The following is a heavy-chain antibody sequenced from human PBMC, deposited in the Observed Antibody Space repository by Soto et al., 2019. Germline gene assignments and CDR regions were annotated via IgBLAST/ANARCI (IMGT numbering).Heavy chain of an antibody. V-gene: IGHV4-31*03. CDR1: GGSISSGGYY. CDR2: IYYSGST. J-gene: IGHJ4*02. D-gene: IGHD3-10*01. Sequence: PSETLSLTCTVSGGSISSGGYYWSWIRQHPGKGLEWIGYIYYSGSTYYNPSLKSRVTISVDTSKNQFSLKLSSVTAADTAVYYCARSPYGSGDFLFDYWGQGTLVNVSS. CDR3: ARSPYGSGDFLFDY.